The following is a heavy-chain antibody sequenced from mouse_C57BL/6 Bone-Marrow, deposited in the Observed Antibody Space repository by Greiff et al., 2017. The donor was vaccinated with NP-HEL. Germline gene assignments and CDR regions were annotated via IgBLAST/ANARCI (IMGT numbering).Heavy chain of an antibody. J-gene: IGHJ4*01. V-gene: IGHV5-16*01. Sequence: EVKLVESEGGLVQPGSSMKLSCTASGFTFSDYYMAWVRQVPEKGLEWVANINYDGSSTYYLDSLKSRFIISRDNAKNILYLQMSSLKSEDTATYYCASYYSKDYAMDYWGQGTSVTVSS. CDR2: INYDGSST. CDR3: ASYYSKDYAMDY. CDR1: GFTFSDYY. D-gene: IGHD2-5*01.